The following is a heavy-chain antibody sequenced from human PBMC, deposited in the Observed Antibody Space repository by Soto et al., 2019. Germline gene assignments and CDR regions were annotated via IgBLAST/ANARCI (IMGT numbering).Heavy chain of an antibody. V-gene: IGHV4-4*02. CDR1: SGSISSSNW. CDR3: ASTNDYGDPHDAFDI. Sequence: QVQLQESGPGLVKPSGTLSLTCAVSSGSISSSNWWSWVRQPPGKGLEWIGEIYHSGSTNYNPSLQSRVTISVDKSKNQFSLTLSSVTAADTAVYYCASTNDYGDPHDAFDIWGQGTMVTVSS. CDR2: IYHSGST. J-gene: IGHJ3*02. D-gene: IGHD4-17*01.